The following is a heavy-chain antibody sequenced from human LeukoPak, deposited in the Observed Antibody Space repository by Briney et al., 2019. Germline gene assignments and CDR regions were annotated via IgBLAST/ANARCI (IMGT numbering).Heavy chain of an antibody. Sequence: SETLSLTCAVYGGSFSGYYWSWIRQPPGKGLEWIGEINHSGSTNYNPSLKSRVTISVDTSKNQFSLKLSSVTAADTAVYYCARFGRLYYYYYYMGVWGKGTTVTISS. CDR3: ARFGRLYYYYYYMGV. D-gene: IGHD1-26*01. CDR2: INHSGST. V-gene: IGHV4-34*01. J-gene: IGHJ6*03. CDR1: GGSFSGYY.